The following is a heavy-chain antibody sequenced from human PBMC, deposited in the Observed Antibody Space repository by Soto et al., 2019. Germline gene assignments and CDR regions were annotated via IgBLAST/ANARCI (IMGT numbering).Heavy chain of an antibody. J-gene: IGHJ4*02. CDR1: GFTFTNYG. Sequence: PGGSLRLSCTASGFTFTNYGMTWVRQAPGKGLEWVSSISRASDYIYYADSVNGRFTISSDNAKYSLYLQMNSLRAEETAVYYCAGSQLFRLDYRGQGALVTVSS. CDR3: AGSQLFRLDY. V-gene: IGHV3-21*01. CDR2: ISRASDYI. D-gene: IGHD3-9*01.